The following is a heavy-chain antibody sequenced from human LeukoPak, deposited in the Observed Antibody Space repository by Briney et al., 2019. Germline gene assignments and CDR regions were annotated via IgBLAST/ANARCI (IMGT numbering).Heavy chain of an antibody. Sequence: PSETLSLTCTVSGGSVSSADYYWSWIRHPPGKALEWIGYIYHTGSNNYKYSLKSRVTISLDTSKNRFSLRLTSVTAADTAVYYCARAGYCSGGSCYFDYWGQGTLVTVSS. V-gene: IGHV4-61*08. CDR1: GGSVSSADYY. CDR3: ARAGYCSGGSCYFDY. J-gene: IGHJ4*02. CDR2: IYHTGSN. D-gene: IGHD2-15*01.